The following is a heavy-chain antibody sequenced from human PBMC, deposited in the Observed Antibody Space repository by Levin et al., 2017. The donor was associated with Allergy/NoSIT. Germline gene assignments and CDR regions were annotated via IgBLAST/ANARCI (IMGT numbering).Heavy chain of an antibody. Sequence: GESLKISCAGSGFTFSNYGMHWVRHSPGKGLEWVAVISTDGSDKQYADSVKGRFTISRDNSKNTVFLQMSSLRIDDTCLYYWSSLHSAGAPPPPDWWGQGTLVTVSS. D-gene: IGHD6-6*01. V-gene: IGHV3-30*03. CDR2: ISTDGSDK. CDR3: SSLHSAGAPPPPDW. CDR1: GFTFSNYG. J-gene: IGHJ4*02.